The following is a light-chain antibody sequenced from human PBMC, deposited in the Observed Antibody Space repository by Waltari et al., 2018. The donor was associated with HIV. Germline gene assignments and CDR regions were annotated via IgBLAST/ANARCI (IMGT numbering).Light chain of an antibody. J-gene: IGKJ4*01. CDR1: QDIANS. Sequence: IQMTQFPSSLSASVGDRVTITCRATQDIANSVSWYQQRPGKVPKVLVYNGFIRHRGVASRFSGSGSGTEYTLTISSLQPEDFATYYCHQYFSDPFTFGGGTKVEI. CDR3: HQYFSDPFT. V-gene: IGKV1-NL1*01. CDR2: NGF.